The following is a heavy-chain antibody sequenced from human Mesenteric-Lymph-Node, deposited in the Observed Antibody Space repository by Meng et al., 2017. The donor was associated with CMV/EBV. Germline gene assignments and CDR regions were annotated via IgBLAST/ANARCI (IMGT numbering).Heavy chain of an antibody. Sequence: LPCAVYGGSFSGYYCSWIRQPPGKALEWIGEINHSGSTNYNPSLKSRVTISVDTSKNQFSLKLSSVTAADTAVYYCARGNTAMTQIDYWGQGTLVTVSS. CDR1: GGSFSGYY. CDR3: ARGNTAMTQIDY. V-gene: IGHV4-34*01. J-gene: IGHJ4*02. D-gene: IGHD5-18*01. CDR2: INHSGST.